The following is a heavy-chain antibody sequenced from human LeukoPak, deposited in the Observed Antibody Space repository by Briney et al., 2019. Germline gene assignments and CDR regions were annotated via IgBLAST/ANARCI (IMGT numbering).Heavy chain of an antibody. CDR2: IIPIFGTA. D-gene: IGHD3-10*01. V-gene: IGHV1-69*13. CDR1: GYTFTSYY. Sequence: SVKVSCKASGYTFTSYYMHWVRQAPGQGLEWMGGIIPIFGTANYAQKFQGRVTITADESTSTAYMELSSLRSEDTAVYYCARDLVGSGSHYYMDVWGKGTTVTISS. CDR3: ARDLVGSGSHYYMDV. J-gene: IGHJ6*03.